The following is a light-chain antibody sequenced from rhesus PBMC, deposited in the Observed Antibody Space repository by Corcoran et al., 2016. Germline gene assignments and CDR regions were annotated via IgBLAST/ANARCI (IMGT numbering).Light chain of an antibody. V-gene: IGKV1-74*01. Sequence: DIQMTQSPSSLSASVGDRVTITCRASENVNNDLNWYQQKTRKATKLLIYKASTLPSGVPSRFRGSGSWTEYTFTISSLQSEDVATYYCQHNYGTPFTFGPGTKLYIK. CDR3: QHNYGTPFT. CDR2: KAS. J-gene: IGKJ3*01. CDR1: ENVNND.